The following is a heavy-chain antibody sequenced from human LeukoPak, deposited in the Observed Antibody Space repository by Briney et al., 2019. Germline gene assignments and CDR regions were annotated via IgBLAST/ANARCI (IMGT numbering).Heavy chain of an antibody. CDR2: ISTSGSTI. Sequence: PGGSLRLSCAASGFTFSSYGMNWVRQAPGKGLEWVSCISTSGSTIYYAESVKGRLTISRGNARNSLYLQMNSLRAEDTAIYYCARDGPGYSFDYWGQGTLVTVSS. D-gene: IGHD5-18*01. CDR1: GFTFSSYG. V-gene: IGHV3-48*03. J-gene: IGHJ4*02. CDR3: ARDGPGYSFDY.